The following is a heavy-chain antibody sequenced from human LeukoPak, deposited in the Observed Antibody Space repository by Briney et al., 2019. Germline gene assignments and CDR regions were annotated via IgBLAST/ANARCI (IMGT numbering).Heavy chain of an antibody. CDR2: IKSDGSST. CDR1: GFTFSRYW. CDR3: VRDNRSYNFDY. V-gene: IGHV3-74*01. Sequence: PGGSLRLSCAASGFTFSRYWMHWVRQASGKGLVWVSCIKSDGSSTSIADSAKGRFTISRDNAKNTVYLQMNSLRAEDTAVYYCVRDNRSYNFDYWGQGTLVTVSS. D-gene: IGHD1-26*01. J-gene: IGHJ4*02.